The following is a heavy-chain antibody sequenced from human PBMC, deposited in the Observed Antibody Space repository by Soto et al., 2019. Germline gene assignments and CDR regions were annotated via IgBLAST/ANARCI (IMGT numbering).Heavy chain of an antibody. CDR1: GFTFSSYT. Sequence: QVQLVESGGGVVQPGRSLRLSCAASGFTFSSYTRHWVRQAPGKGLEWVVVISYDNGVNKYYADSVKGRFTISRDNSKNSLYVQMNSLRAEDTAVYYCGRSIAVAGTPEFDYWGQGALVNVSS. D-gene: IGHD6-19*01. CDR3: GRSIAVAGTPEFDY. V-gene: IGHV3-30-3*01. CDR2: ISYDNGVNK. J-gene: IGHJ4*02.